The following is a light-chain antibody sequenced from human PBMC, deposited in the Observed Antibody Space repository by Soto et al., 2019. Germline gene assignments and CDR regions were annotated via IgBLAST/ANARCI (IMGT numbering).Light chain of an antibody. Sequence: QAVVTQPPSVSGAPGQRVTISCAGTSSNIGAGYGVHWYQQLPGRAPKLLIHNYVNRPSGVPDRFSGSKSGTSASLAITGLQGEDEGDYYCQSYDSTLSGSLFGGGTKLTVL. V-gene: IGLV1-40*01. CDR3: QSYDSTLSGSL. J-gene: IGLJ2*01. CDR1: SSNIGAGYG. CDR2: NYV.